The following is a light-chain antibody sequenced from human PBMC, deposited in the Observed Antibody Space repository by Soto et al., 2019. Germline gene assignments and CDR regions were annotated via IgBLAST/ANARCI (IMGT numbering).Light chain of an antibody. CDR1: QSISSY. J-gene: IGKJ5*01. CDR2: AAF. V-gene: IGKV1-39*01. Sequence: DIQMTQSPSSLSASVGDRVTITCRASQSISSYLTWYQQKPGKAPKPLIYAAFSLPSGVPSRFSGSGSGTNFTLTITSLQPEDFATYYCQQSSSIPVTFGQGTRLEIK. CDR3: QQSSSIPVT.